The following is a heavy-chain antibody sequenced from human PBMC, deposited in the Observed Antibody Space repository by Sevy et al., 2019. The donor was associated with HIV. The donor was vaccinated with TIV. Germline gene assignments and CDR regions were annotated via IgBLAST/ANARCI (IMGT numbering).Heavy chain of an antibody. J-gene: IGHJ6*02. CDR1: GFTFSSYA. V-gene: IGHV3-30*04. D-gene: IGHD3-3*01. CDR2: ISQDGSNK. CDR3: ARDWPDFWSALYYYGMDV. Sequence: GGSLRLACAASGFTFSSYAMHWVRRAPGKGLEWVAIISQDGSNKYYADSVKGRFTISRDNSKNTLYLQMNSLRAEDTAVYYCARDWPDFWSALYYYGMDVWDQGTTVTVSS.